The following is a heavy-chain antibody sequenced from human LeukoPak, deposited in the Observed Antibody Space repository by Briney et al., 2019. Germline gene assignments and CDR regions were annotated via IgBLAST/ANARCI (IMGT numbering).Heavy chain of an antibody. V-gene: IGHV3-74*01. CDR2: VNTDGRST. CDR1: GFTFSSYW. CDR3: TRDVWGDRDGFFEC. J-gene: IGHJ4*02. Sequence: GGSLRLSCAASGFTFSSYWMHCVRQVPGKGLVWVARVNTDGRSTSYGESLKGRFTISRDNARNTLYLQMNSLRAEDTAVYYCTRDVWGDRDGFFECWGQGTLVTVSS. D-gene: IGHD5-24*01.